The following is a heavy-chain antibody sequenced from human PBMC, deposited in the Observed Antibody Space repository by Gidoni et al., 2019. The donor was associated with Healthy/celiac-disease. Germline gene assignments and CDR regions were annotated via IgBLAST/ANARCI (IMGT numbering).Heavy chain of an antibody. V-gene: IGHV3-11*01. CDR3: ARNRYYYDSSGYYSTGDPGAFDI. CDR1: AFTFRDYY. D-gene: IGHD3-22*01. J-gene: IGHJ3*02. Sequence: QVQLVESGGGLVKPGGSLRLSCAASAFTFRDYYMTWIRQAPGKGLEWVSYISSSGSTIYYADSVKGRFTISRDNAKNSLYLQMNSLRAEDTAVYYCARNRYYYDSSGYYSTGDPGAFDIWGQGTMVTVSS. CDR2: ISSSGSTI.